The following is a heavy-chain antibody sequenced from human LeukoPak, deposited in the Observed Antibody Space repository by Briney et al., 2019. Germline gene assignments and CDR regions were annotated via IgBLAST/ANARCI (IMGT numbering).Heavy chain of an antibody. J-gene: IGHJ4*02. Sequence: SVKVSFKASGGTFISYAISWVRQAPGQGLEWMGGIIPIFGTANYAQKFQGRVTITADESTSTAYMELSSLRSEDTAVYYCARGGLNSLAYCGGDCYGYFDYWGQGTLVTVSS. CDR1: GGTFISYA. CDR3: ARGGLNSLAYCGGDCYGYFDY. CDR2: IIPIFGTA. D-gene: IGHD2-21*02. V-gene: IGHV1-69*13.